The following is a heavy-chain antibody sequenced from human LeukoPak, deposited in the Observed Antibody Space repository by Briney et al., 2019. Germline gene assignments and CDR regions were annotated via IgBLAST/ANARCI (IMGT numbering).Heavy chain of an antibody. D-gene: IGHD6-19*01. CDR2: INHSGST. CDR3: ARCVPRWLVKS. J-gene: IGHJ5*02. CDR1: GGSFSGYY. V-gene: IGHV4-34*01. Sequence: SETLSLTCPVYGGSFSGYYWSWIRQPPGKGLEWIGEINHSGSTNYNPSLKSRVTISVDTSKNQFSLKLSSVTAADTAVYYCARCVPRWLVKSWGQGTLVTVSS.